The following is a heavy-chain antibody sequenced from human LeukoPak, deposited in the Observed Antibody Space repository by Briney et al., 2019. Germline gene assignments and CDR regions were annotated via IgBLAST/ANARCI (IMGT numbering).Heavy chain of an antibody. J-gene: IGHJ4*02. CDR3: ASLDYAAAGTMI. Sequence: WASVKVSCKASGGTFSSYGISWVRQAPGQGLEWMGWISAYNGNTNYAQKLQGRVTMTTDTSTSTAYMELRSLRSDDTAVYYCASLDYAAAGTMIWGQGTLVTVSS. V-gene: IGHV1-18*01. CDR2: ISAYNGNT. D-gene: IGHD6-13*01. CDR1: GGTFSSYG.